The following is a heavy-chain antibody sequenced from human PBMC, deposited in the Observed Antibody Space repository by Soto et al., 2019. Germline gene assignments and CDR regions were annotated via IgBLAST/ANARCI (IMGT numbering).Heavy chain of an antibody. D-gene: IGHD1-20*01. J-gene: IGHJ4*02. CDR3: ARAHGYNSWFNC. CDR2: IIPIFGTA. CDR1: GGTFSSYA. V-gene: IGHV1-69*13. Sequence: GASVKVSCKASGGTFSSYAIIWVRQAPGQGLEWMGGIIPIFGTANYAQKFQGRVTITADESTSTAYMELSSLRSEDTAVYYCARAHGYNSWFNCGGKGTLVTVST.